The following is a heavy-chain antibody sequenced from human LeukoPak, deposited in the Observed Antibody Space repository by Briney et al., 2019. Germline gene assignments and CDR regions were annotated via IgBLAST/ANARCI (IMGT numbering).Heavy chain of an antibody. V-gene: IGHV4-34*01. CDR2: INHSGST. CDR3: ARGSFVWYYGSGSLNWFDP. Sequence: SETLSLTCALYGASFSGYYWSWIRQPPGKGLEWIGEINHSGSTNYNPSLKSRVTISVDTSKNQFSLKLSSVTAADTAVYYCARGSFVWYYGSGSLNWFDPWGQGTLVTVSS. J-gene: IGHJ5*02. D-gene: IGHD3-10*01. CDR1: GASFSGYY.